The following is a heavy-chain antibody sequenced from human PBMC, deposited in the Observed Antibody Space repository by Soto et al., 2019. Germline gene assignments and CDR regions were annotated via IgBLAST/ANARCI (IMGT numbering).Heavy chain of an antibody. Sequence: SETLSLTCAVYGGSFSGYYWSWIRQPPGKGLEWIGEINQGGVANYNPSLKSRVTVSVDTSKNQFFLKLSSVTAADTAMYYCARGGGGYDQHQVDYSYYYMDVWGKGTTVTVSS. CDR2: INQGGVA. D-gene: IGHD5-12*01. CDR1: GGSFSGYY. J-gene: IGHJ6*03. CDR3: ARGGGGYDQHQVDYSYYYMDV. V-gene: IGHV4-34*01.